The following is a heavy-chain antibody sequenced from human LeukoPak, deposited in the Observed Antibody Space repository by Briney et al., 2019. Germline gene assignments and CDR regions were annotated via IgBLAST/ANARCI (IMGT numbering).Heavy chain of an antibody. Sequence: PGVSLRLSCAASGFIFTGYFMSWVRQAPGKGLEWVASIKHDGSEKYYVDSVRGRFTISRDNTKNLLCLQMSSLRAEDTTVYYCATDRGWRTSGYYLYYFEYWGQGTLVTFSS. J-gene: IGHJ4*02. V-gene: IGHV3-7*01. CDR1: GFIFTGYF. CDR2: IKHDGSEK. D-gene: IGHD3-3*01. CDR3: ATDRGWRTSGYYLYYFEY.